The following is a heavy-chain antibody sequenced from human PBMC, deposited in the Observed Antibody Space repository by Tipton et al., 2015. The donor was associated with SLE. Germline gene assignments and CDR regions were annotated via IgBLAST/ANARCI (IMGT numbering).Heavy chain of an antibody. CDR1: GGSMSTYY. CDR2: IYFSGGT. CDR3: ARYYLTNWHLYH. D-gene: IGHD2/OR15-2a*01. J-gene: IGHJ2*01. Sequence: TLSLTCTVSGGSMSTYYWSWIRLPPGNGLEWIGYIYFSGGTSYNPSLNSRVTISVDTSRNQFSLNLTSVTAADLGVYYCARYYLTNWHLYHCGRGTLVTVSS. V-gene: IGHV4-59*01.